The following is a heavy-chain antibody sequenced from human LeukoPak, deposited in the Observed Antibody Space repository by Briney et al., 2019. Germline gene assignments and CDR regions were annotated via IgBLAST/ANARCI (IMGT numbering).Heavy chain of an antibody. V-gene: IGHV3-21*01. CDR2: ISPSSSYI. J-gene: IGHJ4*02. CDR1: GFTLSSFK. D-gene: IGHD3-16*01. Sequence: PGGSLRPSCATSGFTLSSFKMTWVRQDPGKGLEWVASISPSSSYISYADSLKGRVTVSRDNAKHSVFLQMSSLRAEDTVFYYCARDLTGGEYFDSWGQGTLVSVSS. CDR3: ARDLTGGEYFDS.